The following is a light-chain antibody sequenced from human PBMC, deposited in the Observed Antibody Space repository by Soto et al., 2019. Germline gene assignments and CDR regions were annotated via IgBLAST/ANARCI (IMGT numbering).Light chain of an antibody. CDR3: SAWDDRLNAVV. J-gene: IGLJ2*01. V-gene: IGLV1-44*01. CDR1: SSNIGSNT. CDR2: SNN. Sequence: QSVLTQSPSASGTPGQRVPISCSGSSSNIGSNTVTWYQQVPGTAPKLLIYSNNQRPSGVPDRFSGSKSDTSASLAISGLQSEDEADYYCSAWDDRLNAVVFGGGTKLTVL.